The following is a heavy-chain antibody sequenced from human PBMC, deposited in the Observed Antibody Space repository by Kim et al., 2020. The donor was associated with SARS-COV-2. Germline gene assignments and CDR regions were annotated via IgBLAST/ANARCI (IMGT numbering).Heavy chain of an antibody. D-gene: IGHD6-13*01. CDR2: IYNSGST. CDR1: GGPVSSSSYY. CDR3: SLYSSSWYSPHAFDI. J-gene: IGHJ3*02. Sequence: SETLSLTCTVSGGPVSSSSYYWSWIRQPPGKGLEWIGYIYNSGSTNYNPSLKSRVAISADMSKKQFSLKLSSVTAADTAVYYCSLYSSSWYSPHAFDIWGQRTLATVPS. V-gene: IGHV4-61*01.